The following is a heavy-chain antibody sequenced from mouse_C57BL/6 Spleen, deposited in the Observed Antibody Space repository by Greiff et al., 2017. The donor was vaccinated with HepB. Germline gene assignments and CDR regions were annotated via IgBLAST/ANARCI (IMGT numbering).Heavy chain of an antibody. V-gene: IGHV5-4*03. Sequence: EVKLVESGGGLVKPGGSLKLSCAASGFTFSSYAMSWVRQTPEKRLEWVATISDGGSYTYYPDNVKGRFTLSRDNAMNNLYLQMSHLTSEDTAMYYCARGGYGSIYAMDYWGQGTSVTVSS. CDR1: GFTFSSYA. CDR3: ARGGYGSIYAMDY. CDR2: ISDGGSYT. J-gene: IGHJ4*01. D-gene: IGHD1-1*01.